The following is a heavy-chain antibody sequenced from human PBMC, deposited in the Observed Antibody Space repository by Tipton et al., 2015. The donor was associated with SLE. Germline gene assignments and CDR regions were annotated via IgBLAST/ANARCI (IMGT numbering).Heavy chain of an antibody. V-gene: IGHV4-59*01. CDR1: GGSISSYY. CDR2: IYYSGST. Sequence: TLSLTCTVSGGSISSYYWSWIRQPPGKGLEWIGYIYYSGSTNYNPSLKSRVTISVDTSKNQFSLKLSSVTAADTAVYYCARRYIKQWLAGAFDIWSQGTMVTVSS. CDR3: ARRYIKQWLAGAFDI. J-gene: IGHJ3*02. D-gene: IGHD6-19*01.